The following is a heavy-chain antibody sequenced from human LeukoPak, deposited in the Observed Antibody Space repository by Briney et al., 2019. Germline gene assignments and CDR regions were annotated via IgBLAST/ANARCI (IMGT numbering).Heavy chain of an antibody. CDR2: ISIYNGNT. D-gene: IGHD3-16*02. Sequence: ASVKVSCTSSGYTFSNYDVTWVRQAPGQGLEWMGWISIYNGNTKYAQKFQGRITMTTDTSTSTAYMELRRLRSDDTAIYHCARGDSLYHHGMDVWGQGTSVTVSS. CDR3: ARGDSLYHHGMDV. V-gene: IGHV1-18*01. J-gene: IGHJ6*02. CDR1: GYTFSNYD.